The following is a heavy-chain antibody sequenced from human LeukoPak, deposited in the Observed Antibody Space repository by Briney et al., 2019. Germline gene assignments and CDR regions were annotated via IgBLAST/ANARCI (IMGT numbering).Heavy chain of an antibody. Sequence: HSGGSLRLSCAASGFTFRSYWMSWVRQAPGKGLEWVANMKKDGSEKYYVDSVKGRFTISRDNAKTSLYLQMNSLRDDDTAVYYCAKDLMRDRWFGESWGQGTLVTVSS. J-gene: IGHJ5*02. V-gene: IGHV3-7*01. CDR3: AKDLMRDRWFGES. CDR1: GFTFRSYW. D-gene: IGHD3-10*01. CDR2: MKKDGSEK.